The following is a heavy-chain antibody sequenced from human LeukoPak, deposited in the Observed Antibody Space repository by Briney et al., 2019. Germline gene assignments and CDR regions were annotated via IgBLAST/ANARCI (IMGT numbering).Heavy chain of an antibody. CDR2: FYYSGGT. CDR1: GGSITSSSYY. V-gene: IGHV4-39*01. Sequence: SETLSLACTVSGGSITSSSYYWAWIRQPPGKGLEWTGSFYYSGGTYYNPSLKSRVTISVDTSKNQFSLKLSSVTAADTAVYYCARHVNGAVAGNFDYWGQGTLVTVSS. J-gene: IGHJ4*02. D-gene: IGHD6-19*01. CDR3: ARHVNGAVAGNFDY.